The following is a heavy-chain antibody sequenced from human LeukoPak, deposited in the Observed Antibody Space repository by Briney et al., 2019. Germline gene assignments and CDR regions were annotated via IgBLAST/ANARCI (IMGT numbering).Heavy chain of an antibody. D-gene: IGHD1-26*01. CDR2: INPNSGGT. CDR1: GYTFTGHY. CDR3: ARVVPLRSGETKMRSGWPGLGFDY. V-gene: IGHV1-2*02. J-gene: IGHJ4*02. Sequence: ASVKVSCKASGYTFTGHYMHWVRQAPGQGLEWMVWINPNSGGTNYAQKFQGRVTMTRDTSISTAYMELSRLRSDDTAVYYCARVVPLRSGETKMRSGWPGLGFDYWGQGTLVTVSS.